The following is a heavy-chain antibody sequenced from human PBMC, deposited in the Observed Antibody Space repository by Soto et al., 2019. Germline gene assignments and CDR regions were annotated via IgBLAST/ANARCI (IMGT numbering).Heavy chain of an antibody. V-gene: IGHV4-39*01. J-gene: IGHJ4*02. CDR3: VSQRTTVPTQAYFDY. CDR2: VYYRGRS. D-gene: IGHD4-17*01. Sequence: PSETLSLTCTVSGGSVNNSSYYWGWIRQSPGKGLEWIGSVYYRGRSYSKSSVKSRVTISVDTSKNRFSLSLNSVTASDTAVYFCVSQRTTVPTQAYFDYWGPGALVTVSS. CDR1: GGSVNNSSYY.